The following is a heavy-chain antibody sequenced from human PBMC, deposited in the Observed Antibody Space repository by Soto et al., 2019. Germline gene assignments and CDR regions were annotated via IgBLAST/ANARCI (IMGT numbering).Heavy chain of an antibody. J-gene: IGHJ3*02. Sequence: SETLSLTCTVSGGSNSSYYLSWIRQPPGKGLEWIGYIYNRGNTNYNPSLKSRVTISVHTSKNQFSLKLSSVTAADTAVYFCARSTIRHAFDIWGQGTVVTVS. CDR2: IYNRGNT. CDR3: ARSTIRHAFDI. CDR1: GGSNSSYY. V-gene: IGHV4-59*01.